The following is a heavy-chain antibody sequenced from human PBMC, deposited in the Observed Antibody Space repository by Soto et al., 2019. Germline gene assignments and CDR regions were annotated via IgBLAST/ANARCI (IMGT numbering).Heavy chain of an antibody. J-gene: IGHJ3*02. D-gene: IGHD6-19*01. CDR3: ATVPAVAAAGAFYI. Sequence: ASVKVSCKVSGYTLTELSMHWVRQAPGKGLEWMGGFDPEDGETIYAQKFQGRVTMTEDTSTDTAYMELSSLRSEDTAVYYCATVPAVAAAGAFYIWGQGTMVTVSS. V-gene: IGHV1-24*01. CDR1: GYTLTELS. CDR2: FDPEDGET.